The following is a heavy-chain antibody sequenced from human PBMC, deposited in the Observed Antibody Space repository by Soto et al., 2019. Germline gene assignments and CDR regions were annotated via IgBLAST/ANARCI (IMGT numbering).Heavy chain of an antibody. V-gene: IGHV3-23*01. Sequence: HPGGSLRLSCAASGFTFSSYAMSWVRQAPGKGLEWVSAISGSGGSTYYADSVKGRFTISRDNSKNTLYLQMNSLRAEDTAVYYCAKVHYSNRIGGSDYWGQGTLVTVSS. CDR1: GFTFSSYA. CDR3: AKVHYSNRIGGSDY. D-gene: IGHD4-4*01. J-gene: IGHJ4*02. CDR2: ISGSGGST.